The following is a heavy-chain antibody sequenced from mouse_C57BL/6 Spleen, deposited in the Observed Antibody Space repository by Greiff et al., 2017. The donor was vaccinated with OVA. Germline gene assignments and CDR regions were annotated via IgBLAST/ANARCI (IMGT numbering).Heavy chain of an antibody. Sequence: VQLQQPGAELVKPGASVKLSCKASGYTFTSYWMQWVKQRPGQGLEWIGEIDPSDSYTNYNQKFKGKATLTVDTSSSPAYMQLSSLTSEDSAVYYCARSGYGSSYWFAYWGQGTLVTVSA. J-gene: IGHJ3*01. D-gene: IGHD1-1*01. V-gene: IGHV1-50*01. CDR2: IDPSDSYT. CDR3: ARSGYGSSYWFAY. CDR1: GYTFTSYW.